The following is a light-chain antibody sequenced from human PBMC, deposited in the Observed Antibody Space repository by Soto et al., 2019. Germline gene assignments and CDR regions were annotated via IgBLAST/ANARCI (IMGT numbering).Light chain of an antibody. CDR2: WAS. V-gene: IGKV4-1*01. CDR1: QSLLSSADNKNY. Sequence: DIVMTQSPDSLAVSLGERAAINCKSRQSLLSSADNKNYLAWYQQKPGQPPKLLISWASTRQFRVPDRFIGSGSGTDFTLTISSLQAEDVALYYCQQYYGASRTFGGGPKVEIK. CDR3: QQYYGASRT. J-gene: IGKJ4*01.